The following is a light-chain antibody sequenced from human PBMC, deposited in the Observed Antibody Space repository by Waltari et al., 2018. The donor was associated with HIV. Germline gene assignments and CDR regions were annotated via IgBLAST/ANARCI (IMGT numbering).Light chain of an antibody. V-gene: IGKV3-11*01. Sequence: DIVLTQSPATLSLSPGERATISCRASQSVSSYLAWYQQKPGQAPRLLIYDASNRSTGIPARFSGSGSGTDFTLTISSLEPEDFVVYYCQQRGNWPWTFGQGTKVEIK. CDR2: DAS. CDR1: QSVSSY. CDR3: QQRGNWPWT. J-gene: IGKJ1*01.